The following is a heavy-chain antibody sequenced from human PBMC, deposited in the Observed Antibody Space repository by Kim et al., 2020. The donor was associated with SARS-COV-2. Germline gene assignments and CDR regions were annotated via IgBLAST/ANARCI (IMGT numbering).Heavy chain of an antibody. V-gene: IGHV3-74*01. Sequence: DSVKGRFTISRDNAKNTLYLQMNRLRGEDTAVYYCARDYCSGGTCYLIDYWGQGTLVTVSS. J-gene: IGHJ4*02. D-gene: IGHD2-15*01. CDR3: ARDYCSGGTCYLIDY.